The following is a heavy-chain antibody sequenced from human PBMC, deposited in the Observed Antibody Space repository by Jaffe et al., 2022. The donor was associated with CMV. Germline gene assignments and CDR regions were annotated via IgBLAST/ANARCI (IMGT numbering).Heavy chain of an antibody. D-gene: IGHD2-15*01. CDR3: ARSYDGVVVAATGEVLGYYFDY. J-gene: IGHJ4*02. CDR1: GYTFTSYG. Sequence: QVQLVQSGAEVKKPGASVKVSCKASGYTFTSYGISWVRQAPGQGLEWMGWISAYNGNTNYAQKLQGRVTMTTDTSTSTAYMELRSLRSDDTAVYYCARSYDGVVVAATGEVLGYYFDYWGQGTLVTVSS. V-gene: IGHV1-18*04. CDR2: ISAYNGNT.